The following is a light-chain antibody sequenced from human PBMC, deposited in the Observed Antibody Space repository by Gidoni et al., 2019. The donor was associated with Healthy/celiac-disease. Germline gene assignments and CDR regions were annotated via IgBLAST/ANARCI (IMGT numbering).Light chain of an antibody. Sequence: EIVMTQSPATLSVSPGERATLSCRASQSVSSKLAWYKKKPGQAPRILIYGASTRATGIQARFSGSGSGTEFTLTISSLQSEDFAVYYCQQYNNWPPLTFGGGTKVEIK. V-gene: IGKV3-15*01. CDR2: GAS. J-gene: IGKJ4*01. CDR1: QSVSSK. CDR3: QQYNNWPPLT.